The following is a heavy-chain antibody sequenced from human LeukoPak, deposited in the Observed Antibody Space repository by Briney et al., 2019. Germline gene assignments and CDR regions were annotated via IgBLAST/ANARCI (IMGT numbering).Heavy chain of an antibody. CDR3: AREWLSSGDSHYSH. Sequence: ASVKVSCKASGYTFSNYAIHWVRQAPGQRLEWMGWINTGKGNTKYSQELQGRVAITRVTSASTAYMELSSLTSDDTAVYYCAREWLSSGDSHYSHWGQGTLVTVSS. J-gene: IGHJ4*02. D-gene: IGHD2-15*01. CDR1: GYTFSNYA. V-gene: IGHV1-3*04. CDR2: INTGKGNT.